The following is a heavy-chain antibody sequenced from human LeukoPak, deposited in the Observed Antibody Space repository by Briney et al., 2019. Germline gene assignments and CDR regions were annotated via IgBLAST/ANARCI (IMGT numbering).Heavy chain of an antibody. Sequence: PSETLSLTCTVSGGSISSYYWSWIRQPPGKGLEWIGYIYYSGSTNYNPSLKSRVTISVDTSENQFSLKLSSVTAADTAVYYCARDRGYCSSTSCYQWFDPWGQGTLVTVSS. J-gene: IGHJ5*02. CDR2: IYYSGST. CDR1: GGSISSYY. CDR3: ARDRGYCSSTSCYQWFDP. V-gene: IGHV4-59*01. D-gene: IGHD2-2*01.